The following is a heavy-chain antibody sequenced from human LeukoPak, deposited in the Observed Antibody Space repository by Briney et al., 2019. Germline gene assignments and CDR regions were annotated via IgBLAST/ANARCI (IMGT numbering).Heavy chain of an antibody. CDR3: AKMGLWFGEFSDY. J-gene: IGHJ4*02. CDR1: GFTFSSYA. V-gene: IGHV3-23*01. D-gene: IGHD3-10*01. Sequence: PGGSLRLSCAASGFTFSSYAMSWVRQAPGKGLEWVSSISGSGGSTYYADSVKGRFTISRDNSKNTLYLQMNSLRAEDTAVYYCAKMGLWFGEFSDYWGQGTLVTVSS. CDR2: ISGSGGST.